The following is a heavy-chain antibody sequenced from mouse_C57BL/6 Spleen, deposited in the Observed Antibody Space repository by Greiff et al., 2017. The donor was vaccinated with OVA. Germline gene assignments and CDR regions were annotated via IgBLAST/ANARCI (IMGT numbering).Heavy chain of an antibody. CDR1: GYAFSSYW. D-gene: IGHD1-1*01. V-gene: IGHV1-80*01. CDR3: ARERGATVVAGTDY. Sequence: VQLQQSGAELVKPGASVKISCKASGYAFSSYWMNWVKQRPGKGLEWIGKIYPGDGDTNYNGKFKGKATLTADKSSSTAYMQLSSLTSEDAAVYFCARERGATVVAGTDYWGQGTTLTVSS. CDR2: IYPGDGDT. J-gene: IGHJ2*01.